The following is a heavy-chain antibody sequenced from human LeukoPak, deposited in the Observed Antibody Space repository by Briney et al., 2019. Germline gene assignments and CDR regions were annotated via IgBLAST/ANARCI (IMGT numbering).Heavy chain of an antibody. Sequence: GGSLRLSCAASGFSVSSNYMSWVRQAPGKGLEWVSVIYTDGSTYYADSVKGRFTISRDTSKNTFYLQMNSLRAEDTAMYFCTRGTSTVSAGYYWGQGTLLTVSS. D-gene: IGHD6-19*01. V-gene: IGHV3-53*01. J-gene: IGHJ4*02. CDR3: TRGTSTVSAGYY. CDR2: IYTDGST. CDR1: GFSVSSNY.